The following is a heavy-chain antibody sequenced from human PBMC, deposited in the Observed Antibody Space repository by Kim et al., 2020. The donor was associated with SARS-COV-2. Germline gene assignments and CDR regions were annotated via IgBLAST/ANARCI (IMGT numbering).Heavy chain of an antibody. CDR2: ISGSGGST. CDR1: GFTFSSYA. V-gene: IGHV3-23*01. CDR3: AKYYGSGSFNPFYYYYGMDV. D-gene: IGHD3-10*01. J-gene: IGHJ6*02. Sequence: GGSLRLSCAASGFTFSSYAMSWVRQAPGKGLEWVSAISGSGGSTYYADSVKGRFTISRDNSKNTLYLQMNSLRAEDTAVYYCAKYYGSGSFNPFYYYYGMDVWGQGTTVTVSS.